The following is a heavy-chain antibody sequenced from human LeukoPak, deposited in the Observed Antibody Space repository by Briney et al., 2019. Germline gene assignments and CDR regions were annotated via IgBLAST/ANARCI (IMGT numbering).Heavy chain of an antibody. Sequence: SETLSLTCTVSGGSITSSYYWGWIRQPPGKGPEWIGSIYYSGSTYYNPSLKSRVTISVDTSKNQFSLKLSSVTAADTAMYYCARQIYSSQPFDCWGQGTLVTVSS. J-gene: IGHJ4*02. CDR2: IYYSGST. D-gene: IGHD6-13*01. V-gene: IGHV4-39*07. CDR1: GGSITSSYY. CDR3: ARQIYSSQPFDC.